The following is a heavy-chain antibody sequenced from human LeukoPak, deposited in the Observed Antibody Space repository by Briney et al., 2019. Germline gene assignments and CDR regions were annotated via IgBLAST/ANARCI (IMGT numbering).Heavy chain of an antibody. V-gene: IGHV1-18*01. CDR3: ARDRGWELGYCTGGSCYDENWFDP. D-gene: IGHD2-15*01. CDR1: GYTFTSFG. CDR2: ISAYNGDT. J-gene: IGHJ5*02. Sequence: DSVKVSCKASGYTFTSFGISWVRQAPGQGVEGMGWISAYNGDTNYAQKLQGRVTMTTDTSTSTVYMELRSLRSDDTAVYYCARDRGWELGYCTGGSCYDENWFDPWGQGTLVTVSS.